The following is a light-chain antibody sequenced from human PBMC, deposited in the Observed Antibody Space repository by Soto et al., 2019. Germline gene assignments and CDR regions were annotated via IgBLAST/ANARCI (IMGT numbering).Light chain of an antibody. CDR2: EVT. J-gene: IGLJ3*02. CDR3: ASYGGSSTVV. Sequence: QSVLTQPASVSGSPGQSITISCTGTSSDVGNYNLVSWYQQHPGTAPKLMIYEVTKRPSGVSNRFSGSKSGNTASLTISGLQAEYEADYYCASYGGSSTVVFGGGTKLTVL. V-gene: IGLV2-23*02. CDR1: SSDVGNYNL.